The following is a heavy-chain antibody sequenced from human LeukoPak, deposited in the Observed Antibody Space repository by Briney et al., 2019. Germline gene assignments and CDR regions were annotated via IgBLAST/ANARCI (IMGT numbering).Heavy chain of an antibody. J-gene: IGHJ4*02. D-gene: IGHD5-18*01. Sequence: SETLSLTCAVYGGSFSGYYWSWICQPPGKGLEWIGEINHSGSTNYNPSLKSRVTILVDTSKNQFSLKLSSVTAADTAVYYCARANVDTGFDYWGQGTLVTVSS. V-gene: IGHV4-34*01. CDR2: INHSGST. CDR3: ARANVDTGFDY. CDR1: GGSFSGYY.